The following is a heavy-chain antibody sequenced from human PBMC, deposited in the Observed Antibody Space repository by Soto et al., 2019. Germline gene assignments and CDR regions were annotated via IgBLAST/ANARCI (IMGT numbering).Heavy chain of an antibody. D-gene: IGHD3-3*01. CDR2: ISYDGSNK. V-gene: IGHV3-30*18. J-gene: IGHJ4*02. CDR1: GLTFSSYG. CDR3: AKVRTIFGEETYYFDY. Sequence: GGSLRLSCAAFGLTFSSYGMHWVRQAPGKGLEWVAVISYDGSNKYYADSVKGRFTISRDNSKNTLYLQMNSLRAEDTAVYYCAKVRTIFGEETYYFDYWGQGTLVTVSS.